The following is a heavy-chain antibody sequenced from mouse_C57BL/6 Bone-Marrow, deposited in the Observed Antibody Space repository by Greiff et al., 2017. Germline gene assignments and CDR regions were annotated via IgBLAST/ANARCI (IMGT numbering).Heavy chain of an antibody. J-gene: IGHJ2*01. CDR2: IDPETGGT. V-gene: IGHV1-15*01. CDR3: TRRWLLYFDY. D-gene: IGHD2-3*01. CDR1: GYTFTDYE. Sequence: QVRLKESGAELVRPGASVTLSCKASGYTFTDYEMHWVKQTPVHGLEWIGAIDPETGGTAYNQKFKGKAILTADKSSSTAYMELRSLTSEDAAVYYCTRRWLLYFDYWGQGTTLTVSS.